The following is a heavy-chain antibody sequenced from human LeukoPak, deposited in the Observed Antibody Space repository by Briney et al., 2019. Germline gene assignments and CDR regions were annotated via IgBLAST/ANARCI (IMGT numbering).Heavy chain of an antibody. CDR2: IHISGNT. J-gene: IGHJ5*02. CDR1: GGSISSGSYC. Sequence: SETLSLTCTVSGGSISSGSYCWSWIRQPAGKGLEWIGHIHISGNTNYNPSLKSRVTISVDTSKNQFSLKLSSVTAADTAVYYCARHGQVLRYFDWLPQRSPNWFDPWGQGTLVTVSS. V-gene: IGHV4-61*09. D-gene: IGHD3-9*01. CDR3: ARHGQVLRYFDWLPQRSPNWFDP.